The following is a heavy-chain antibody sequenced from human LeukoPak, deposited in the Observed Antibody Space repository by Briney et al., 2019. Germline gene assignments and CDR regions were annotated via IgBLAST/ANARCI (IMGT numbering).Heavy chain of an antibody. D-gene: IGHD6-6*01. J-gene: IGHJ6*02. CDR1: GGSISSYY. Sequence: PSETLSLTCTVSGGSISSYYWSWIRQPPGKGLEWIGYIYYSGSTNYNPSLKSRVTISVDTSKNQFSLKLSSVTAADTAVYYCARRIAARPDPYYYYGMDVWGQGTTVIVSS. CDR3: ARRIAARPDPYYYYGMDV. V-gene: IGHV4-59*01. CDR2: IYYSGST.